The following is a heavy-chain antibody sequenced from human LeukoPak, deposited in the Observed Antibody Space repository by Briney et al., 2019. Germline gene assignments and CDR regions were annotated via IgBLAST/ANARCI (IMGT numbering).Heavy chain of an antibody. J-gene: IGHJ4*02. CDR3: ARAGAIAVAGIDY. V-gene: IGHV4-59*06. D-gene: IGHD6-19*01. CDR2: IYYSGST. Sequence: PGGSLRLSCAASEFTFSSYSMNWVRQAPGKGLEWIGYIYYSGSTYYNPSLKSRVTISVDTSKNQFSLRLSSVTAADTAVYYCARAGAIAVAGIDYWGQGTLVTVSS. CDR1: EFTFSSYS.